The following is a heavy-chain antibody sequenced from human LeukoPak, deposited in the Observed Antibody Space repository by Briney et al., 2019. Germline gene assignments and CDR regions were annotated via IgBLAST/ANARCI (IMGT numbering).Heavy chain of an antibody. CDR1: GYTFTGYY. CDR3: AIRAVAGYYYYYMDV. CDR2: INPNSGVT. Sequence: ASVKVSCKASGYTFTGYYMHWVRQAPGQGLEWMGWINPNSGVTNYAQKFQGRVTMTRDTSISTAYMELSRLRSDDTAVYYCAIRAVAGYYYYYMDVWGKGTTVTVSS. V-gene: IGHV1-2*02. D-gene: IGHD6-19*01. J-gene: IGHJ6*03.